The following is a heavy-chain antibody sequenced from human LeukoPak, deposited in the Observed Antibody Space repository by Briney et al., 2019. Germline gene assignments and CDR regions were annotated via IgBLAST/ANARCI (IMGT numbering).Heavy chain of an antibody. CDR2: IYYSGST. J-gene: IGHJ4*02. CDR1: GGSISSYY. Sequence: KPSETLSLTCTVSGGSISSYYWSWIRQPPGKGPEWIGYIYYSGSTNYNPSLKSRVTISVDTSKNQFSLKLSSVTAADTAVYYCARGTGVYWGQGTLVTVSS. D-gene: IGHD3-10*01. V-gene: IGHV4-59*01. CDR3: ARGTGVY.